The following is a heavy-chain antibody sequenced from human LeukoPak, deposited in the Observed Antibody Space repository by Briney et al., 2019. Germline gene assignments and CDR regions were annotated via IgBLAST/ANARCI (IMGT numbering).Heavy chain of an antibody. CDR2: ISSSSSYI. J-gene: IGHJ4*02. CDR1: GFTFSSYS. D-gene: IGHD5-12*01. CDR3: ARDENLKYSGYVRELDY. Sequence: GGSLRLSCAASGFTFSSYSMNWVRQAPGKGLEWVSSISSSSSYIYYADSVKGRFTISRDNAKNSLYLQMNSLRAEDTAVYYCARDENLKYSGYVRELDYWGQGTLVTVSS. V-gene: IGHV3-21*01.